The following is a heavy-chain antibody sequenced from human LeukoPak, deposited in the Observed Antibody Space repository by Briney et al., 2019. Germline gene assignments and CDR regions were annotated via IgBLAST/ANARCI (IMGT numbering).Heavy chain of an antibody. J-gene: IGHJ6*03. CDR3: ARDDYYYYMDV. Sequence: SETLSLTCTVSGGSISSSSYYWGWIRQPPGKGLEWIGSIYYSGSTYYNPSLKSRVTISVDTSKNQFSLKLSSVTAADTAVYYCARDDYYYYMDVWGKGTTVAVSS. V-gene: IGHV4-39*07. CDR2: IYYSGST. CDR1: GGSISSSSYY.